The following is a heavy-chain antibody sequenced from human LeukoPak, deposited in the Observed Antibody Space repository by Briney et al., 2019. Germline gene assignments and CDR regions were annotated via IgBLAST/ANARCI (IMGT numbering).Heavy chain of an antibody. CDR3: ASTDSGWYYFDY. CDR2: IRYDGSNK. CDR1: GFTFSSYG. V-gene: IGHV3-30*02. D-gene: IGHD6-19*01. Sequence: GGSLRLSCAASGFTFSSYGMHWARQAPGKGLEWVAFIRYDGSNKYYADSVKGRFTISRDNSKNTLYLQMNSLRAEDTAVYYCASTDSGWYYFDYWGQGTLVTVSS. J-gene: IGHJ4*02.